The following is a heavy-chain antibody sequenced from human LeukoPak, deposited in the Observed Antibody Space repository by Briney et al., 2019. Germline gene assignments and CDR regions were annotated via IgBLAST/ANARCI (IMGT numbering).Heavy chain of an antibody. J-gene: IGHJ4*02. D-gene: IGHD1-26*01. CDR3: AREATYSGSYWRAGYFDY. Sequence: SETLSLTCTVSGGSISSGGYYWSWIRQPPGKGLEWIGYIYHSGSTYYNPSLKSRVTISVDTSKNQFSLKLSSVTAADTAVYYCAREATYSGSYWRAGYFDYWGQGTLVTVSS. CDR1: GGSISSGGYY. V-gene: IGHV4-30-2*01. CDR2: IYHSGST.